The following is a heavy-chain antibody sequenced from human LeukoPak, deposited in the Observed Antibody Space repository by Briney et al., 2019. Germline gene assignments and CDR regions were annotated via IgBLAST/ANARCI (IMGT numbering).Heavy chain of an antibody. CDR1: GFSFTTHS. V-gene: IGHV3-21*05. D-gene: IGHD5-18*01. J-gene: IGHJ4*02. CDR3: ARGTNVNTAMTWDY. CDR2: ISVTSSFI. Sequence: PGGSLRLSCAASGFSFTTHSMNWVRQAPGKGLEWVSFISVTSSFISYADSVKGRFTISRDSAKNSLYLQMNSLRAEDTAVYYCARGTNVNTAMTWDYWGQGTLVTVSS.